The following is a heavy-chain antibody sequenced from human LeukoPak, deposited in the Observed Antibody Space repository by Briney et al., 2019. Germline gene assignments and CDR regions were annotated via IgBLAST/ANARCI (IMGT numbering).Heavy chain of an antibody. V-gene: IGHV3-23*01. Sequence: GGSLRLSCAASGFTFNSYAMNWVRQAPGKGLEWVSVISSSGGSSYHADSVKGRFTISRDNSRNTLYLQMNSLRAEDTAVYYCAKGFGRYYFDYWGQGTLVTVSS. CDR1: GFTFNSYA. CDR2: ISSSGGSS. CDR3: AKGFGRYYFDY. J-gene: IGHJ4*02. D-gene: IGHD3-10*01.